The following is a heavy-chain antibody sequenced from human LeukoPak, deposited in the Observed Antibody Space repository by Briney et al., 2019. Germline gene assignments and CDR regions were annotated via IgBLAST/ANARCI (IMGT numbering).Heavy chain of an antibody. CDR3: ARIWVYYYGSGSYPDY. J-gene: IGHJ4*02. CDR2: ISAYNGNT. D-gene: IGHD3-10*01. V-gene: IGHV1-18*01. CDR1: GYTFTSYG. Sequence: ASVKVSCKASGYTFTSYGISWVRQAPGQGLEWMGWISAYNGNTNYAQKLQGRVTMTTDTSTSTAYMELRSLRSDDTAVYYCARIWVYYYGSGSYPDYWGQGTLVTVSS.